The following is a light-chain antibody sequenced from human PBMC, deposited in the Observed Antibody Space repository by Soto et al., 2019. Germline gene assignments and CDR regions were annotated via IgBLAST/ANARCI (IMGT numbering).Light chain of an antibody. CDR2: HAS. Sequence: DIQMTQSPSTLSASVGDRVTITCRASQSISSWLAWYQQKPGKAPNLLIYHASRLEGGVPSRFSGSGSGTEFTLTISSLQPDDFATYYCQHYNSYSEAFGQGTKVDIK. J-gene: IGKJ1*01. CDR1: QSISSW. CDR3: QHYNSYSEA. V-gene: IGKV1-5*01.